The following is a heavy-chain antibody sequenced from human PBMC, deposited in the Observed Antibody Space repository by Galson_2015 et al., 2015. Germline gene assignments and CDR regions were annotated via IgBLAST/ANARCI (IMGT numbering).Heavy chain of an antibody. CDR1: AYSIRNGYY. CDR2: ISQTGSA. Sequence: ETLSLTCAVSAYSIRNGYYWGWIRQPPGKGLEWIGSISQTGSAYYRSSLKSRVTISLNMSKKQFSLNLTSVTAADTAVYYCAEDQDYYGSGSSGWFDPWGQGTLVIVSS. CDR3: AEDQDYYGSGSSGWFDP. D-gene: IGHD3-10*01. J-gene: IGHJ5*02. V-gene: IGHV4-38-2*01.